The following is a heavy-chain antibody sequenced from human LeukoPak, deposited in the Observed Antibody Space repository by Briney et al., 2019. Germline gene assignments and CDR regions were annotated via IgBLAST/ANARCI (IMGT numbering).Heavy chain of an antibody. V-gene: IGHV3-49*03. CDR3: TRVGGLDYDILTGYPTANWYFDL. Sequence: PGGSLRLSCTASGFTFGDYAMSWFRQAPGKGLEWVGFIRSKAYGGTTEYAASVKGRFTIARDDSKSIAYLQMNSLKTEDTAVYYCTRVGGLDYDILTGYPTANWYFDLWGRGTLVTVSS. J-gene: IGHJ2*01. D-gene: IGHD3-9*01. CDR1: GFTFGDYA. CDR2: IRSKAYGGTT.